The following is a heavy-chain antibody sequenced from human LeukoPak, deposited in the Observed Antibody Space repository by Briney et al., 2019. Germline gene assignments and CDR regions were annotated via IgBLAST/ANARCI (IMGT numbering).Heavy chain of an antibody. J-gene: IGHJ4*02. CDR2: ISSSSNYI. CDR3: ARWYSSGWYEVDY. D-gene: IGHD6-19*01. Sequence: GGSLRLSCAASGLTFSSYSMNWLRQAPGKGLEWVSSISSSSNYIYYADSVKGRFTISRDNAKNSLYLQMNSLRAEDTAVYYCARWYSSGWYEVDYWGQGTLVTVSS. CDR1: GLTFSSYS. V-gene: IGHV3-21*01.